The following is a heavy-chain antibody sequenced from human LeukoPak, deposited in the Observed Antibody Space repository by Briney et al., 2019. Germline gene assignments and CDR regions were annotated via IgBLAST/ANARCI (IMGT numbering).Heavy chain of an antibody. D-gene: IGHD2-2*01. Sequence: PGESLRLSCAASGFTFSTYNMNWVRQAPGKGLEWIANVNPDMSEKNYVESVKGRFTISRDKVKNSLYLQMNSLRGDDTAVYYCARDGLPVALDKWGQGTLVTVSS. J-gene: IGHJ4*02. CDR1: GFTFSTYN. CDR2: VNPDMSEK. V-gene: IGHV3-7*01. CDR3: ARDGLPVALDK.